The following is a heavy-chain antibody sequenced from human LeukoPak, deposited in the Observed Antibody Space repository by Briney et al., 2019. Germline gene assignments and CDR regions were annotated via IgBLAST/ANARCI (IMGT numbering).Heavy chain of an antibody. CDR2: IYYSGST. Sequence: PSETLSLTCTVSGGTISSYYWSWIRPPPGKGLEWIGYIYYSGSTNYNPSLKSRVTISVDTSKNQFSLKLSSVTAADTAVYYCARADRTIFGGSDAFDIWGQGTMVTVSS. CDR3: ARADRTIFGGSDAFDI. J-gene: IGHJ3*02. D-gene: IGHD3-3*01. CDR1: GGTISSYY. V-gene: IGHV4-59*01.